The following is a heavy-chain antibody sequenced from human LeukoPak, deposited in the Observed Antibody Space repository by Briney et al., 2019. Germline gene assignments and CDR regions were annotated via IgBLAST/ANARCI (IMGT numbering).Heavy chain of an antibody. J-gene: IGHJ4*02. D-gene: IGHD6-19*01. CDR1: GFTFDDYT. V-gene: IGHV3-43*01. CDR3: AKDSGSSGWLLDY. CDR2: ISWDGGST. Sequence: GGSLRLSCAASGFTFDDYTMHWVRQAPGKGLEWVSLISWDGGSTYYADSVKGRFTISRDNSKNSLYLQMNSLRTEDTALYYCAKDSGSSGWLLDYWGQGTLVTVSS.